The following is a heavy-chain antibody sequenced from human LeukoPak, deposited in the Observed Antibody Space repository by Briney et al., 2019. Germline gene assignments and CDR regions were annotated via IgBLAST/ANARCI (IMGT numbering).Heavy chain of an antibody. D-gene: IGHD6-13*01. J-gene: IGHJ6*02. CDR1: GFTFSSYW. CDR2: IKQDGSEK. CDR3: ARDDTGYSSSWYDYYGMDV. Sequence: GGSLRLSCAASGFTFSSYWMSWVRQAPGKGLEWVANIKQDGSEKYYVDSVKGRFTISRDNAKNSLYLQMNSLRAEDTAVYYCARDDTGYSSSWYDYYGMDVWGQGTTVTVSS. V-gene: IGHV3-7*01.